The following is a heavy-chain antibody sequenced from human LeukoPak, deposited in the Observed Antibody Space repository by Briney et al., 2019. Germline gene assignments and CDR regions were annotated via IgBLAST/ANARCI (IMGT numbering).Heavy chain of an antibody. D-gene: IGHD3-9*01. CDR1: GFTVSTNS. CDR2: IYSDNT. Sequence: GGSLRLSCTVSGFTVSTNSMSWVRQAPGKGLEWVSFIYSDNTHYSDSVQGRFTISRDNSKNTLYLQMNSLRAEDTAVYYCARADFDGHDYWGQGTLVTVSS. CDR3: ARADFDGHDY. J-gene: IGHJ4*02. V-gene: IGHV3-66*01.